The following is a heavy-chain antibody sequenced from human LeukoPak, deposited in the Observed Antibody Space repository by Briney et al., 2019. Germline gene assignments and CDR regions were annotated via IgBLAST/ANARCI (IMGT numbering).Heavy chain of an antibody. D-gene: IGHD1-26*01. J-gene: IGHJ4*02. CDR3: ARDQVGATGIDY. V-gene: IGHV1-3*01. CDR1: GYTFTSYA. CDR2: INAGNGNT. Sequence: ASVKVSCKASGYTFTSYAMHWVRQAPGQRLEWMGWINAGNGNTKYSQKFQGRVTITRDTSASTAYMELSSLRSEDTAVYYCARDQVGATGIDYWGQGTLVTVSS.